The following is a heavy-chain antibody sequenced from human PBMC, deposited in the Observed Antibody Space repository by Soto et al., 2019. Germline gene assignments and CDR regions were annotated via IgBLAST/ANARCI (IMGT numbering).Heavy chain of an antibody. CDR3: ARSSQKRIPAANRRDYFHQGLDV. Sequence: QVQLQQWGAGLLKPSETLSLNCAVYGGSFSGYYWSWIRQPPGKGLEWIGEINHRGSINYNPSLKSPIPMSIDTSKNQIPLEPNSVTGADPAVFYRARSSQKRIPAANRRDYFHQGLDVWGQGTAVTVSS. CDR1: GGSFSGYY. D-gene: IGHD2-15*01. V-gene: IGHV4-34*01. CDR2: INHRGSI. J-gene: IGHJ6*02.